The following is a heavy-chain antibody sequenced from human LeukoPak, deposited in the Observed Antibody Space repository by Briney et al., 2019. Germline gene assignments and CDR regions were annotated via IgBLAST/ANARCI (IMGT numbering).Heavy chain of an antibody. CDR3: ARDSLARYYGLDV. Sequence: SETLSLTCAVYGGSFSGYYWSWIRQPPGKGLEWIGEINHSGSTNYNPSLKSRVTISVDTSKNQFSLKLSSVTAADTAVYYCARDSLARYYGLDVWGQGTTVTVSS. V-gene: IGHV4-34*01. CDR2: INHSGST. J-gene: IGHJ6*02. CDR1: GGSFSGYY.